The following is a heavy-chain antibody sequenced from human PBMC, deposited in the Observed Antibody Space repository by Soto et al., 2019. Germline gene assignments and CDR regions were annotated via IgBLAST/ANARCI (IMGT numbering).Heavy chain of an antibody. CDR2: IDGVGAGT. CDR3: TTGFEY. CDR1: GFPFTNYW. V-gene: IGHV3-74*01. Sequence: GGSLRRSCSASGFPFTNYWMHWVRQVPGKWLVWVSRIDGVGAGTSYSDSVRGRFTISRDNAENMLYLQMNSLRAEDTAVYYCTTGFEYWGQGALVIGSS. J-gene: IGHJ4*02.